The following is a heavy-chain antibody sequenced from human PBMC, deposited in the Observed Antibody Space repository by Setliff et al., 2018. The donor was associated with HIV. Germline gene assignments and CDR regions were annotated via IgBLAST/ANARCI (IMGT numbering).Heavy chain of an antibody. V-gene: IGHV4-39*01. J-gene: IGHJ3*02. CDR2: IYSSGST. Sequence: SETLSLTCTVYGGSTRTSGYYWGWIRQPPGKGREWIGSIYSSGSTYYNPSLKSRVSISVDTSKNQFSLKLRSVTAADTAVYYCATAAECGFGIHWGVFNIWGQGTRVTVSS. D-gene: IGHD3-10*01. CDR3: ATAAECGFGIHWGVFNI. CDR1: GGSTRTSGYY.